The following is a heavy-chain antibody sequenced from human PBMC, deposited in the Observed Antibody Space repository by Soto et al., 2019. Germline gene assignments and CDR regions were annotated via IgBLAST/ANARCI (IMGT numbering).Heavy chain of an antibody. D-gene: IGHD2-15*01. CDR2: ISGSGGST. CDR1: GFTFSSYA. V-gene: IGHV3-23*01. Sequence: EVQLLESGGGLVQPGGSLRLSCAASGFTFSSYAMSWVRQAPGKGLEWVSAISGSGGSTYYADSVKGRFTISRDNSKNTLYLQMNSLRAEDTAVYYCATKGGSGGPPGPYYYYGMDVWGQGTTVTVSS. CDR3: ATKGGSGGPPGPYYYYGMDV. J-gene: IGHJ6*02.